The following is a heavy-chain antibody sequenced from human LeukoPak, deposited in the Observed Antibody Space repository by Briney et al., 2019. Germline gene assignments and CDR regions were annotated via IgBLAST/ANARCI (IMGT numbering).Heavy chain of an antibody. CDR2: IYFNGNI. V-gene: IGHV4-59*08. CDR1: GSSINGHW. CDR3: AGLHFASAEEFDP. D-gene: IGHD6-25*01. J-gene: IGHJ5*02. Sequence: SETLSLTCTVSGSSINGHWWSWIRQPQGRGLEWIGFIYFNGNILYNPFLKSRVTLSVDTFNNQFSLSLTSVTAADTAVYYCAGLHFASAEEFDPWGQGTLVTVSS.